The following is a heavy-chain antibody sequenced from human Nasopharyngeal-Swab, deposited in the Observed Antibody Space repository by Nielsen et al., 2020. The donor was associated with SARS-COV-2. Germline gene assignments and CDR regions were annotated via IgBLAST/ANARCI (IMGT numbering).Heavy chain of an antibody. CDR3: ARPATTAQSDAFDI. Sequence: SETLSLTCTVSGGSISSYYWSWIRQPPGKGLEWNGYIYYSGSTNYNPSLKSRVTISVDTYKNRFSLRLNSVTAADTAVYYCARPATTAQSDAFDIWGQGTMVTVS. CDR1: GGSISSYY. CDR2: IYYSGST. J-gene: IGHJ3*02. D-gene: IGHD1-1*01. V-gene: IGHV4-59*08.